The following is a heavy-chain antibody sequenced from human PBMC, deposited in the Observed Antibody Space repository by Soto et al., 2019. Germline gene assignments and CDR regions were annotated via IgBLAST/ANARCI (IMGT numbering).Heavy chain of an antibody. J-gene: IGHJ4*02. V-gene: IGHV1-69*06. CDR3: AREFTYYYGSGSFHYFDY. CDR1: GGTFSSYA. D-gene: IGHD3-10*01. Sequence: QVQLVQSGAEVKKPGSSVKVSCKASGGTFSSYAISWVRQAPGQGLEWMGGIIPIFGTANYAQKFQGRVRITADKSTSTAYMELSSLRSEDTAVYYCAREFTYYYGSGSFHYFDYWGQGTLVTVSS. CDR2: IIPIFGTA.